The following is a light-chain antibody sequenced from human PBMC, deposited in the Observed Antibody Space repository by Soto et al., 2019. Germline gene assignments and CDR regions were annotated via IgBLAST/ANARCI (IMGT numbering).Light chain of an antibody. CDR1: QSVSTY. V-gene: IGKV3-11*01. J-gene: IGKJ1*01. Sequence: EIVLTQSPATLSLSPRERATLSCRASQSVSTYLAWYQQKPGQAPRLLIYDASNRATGIPARFSGSGSGTDFTLTISSLEPEDFAVYYCQQRSNWPTFGQGTKVDIK. CDR3: QQRSNWPT. CDR2: DAS.